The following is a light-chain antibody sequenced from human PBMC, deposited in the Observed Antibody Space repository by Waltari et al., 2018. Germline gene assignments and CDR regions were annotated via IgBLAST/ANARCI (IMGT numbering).Light chain of an antibody. CDR3: QQYNNWPPAYT. CDR2: DAS. Sequence: EIVMTQSPATLSVSPGERATLSCRAGQSVSSNLAWYQQKPGHAPRLLIYDASTRATGIPARFSGSGSGTEFTLTISSLQSEDFAVYYCQQYNNWPPAYTFGQGTKLEIK. V-gene: IGKV3-15*01. CDR1: QSVSSN. J-gene: IGKJ2*01.